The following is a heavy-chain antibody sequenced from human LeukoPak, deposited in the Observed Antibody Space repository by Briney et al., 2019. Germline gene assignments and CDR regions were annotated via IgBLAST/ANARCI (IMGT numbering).Heavy chain of an antibody. CDR3: ARENGEAFDY. V-gene: IGHV3-21*01. D-gene: IGHD4-17*01. CDR2: IGPSSTSI. J-gene: IGHJ4*02. Sequence: KTGGSLRLSCAASGFTFSTNSMNWVRQAPGKGLEWVSSIGPSSTSIYYADSLKGRFTISRDNAKNSLYLQMNSQRAEDTAVYYCARENGEAFDYWGQGTLVTVSS. CDR1: GFTFSTNS.